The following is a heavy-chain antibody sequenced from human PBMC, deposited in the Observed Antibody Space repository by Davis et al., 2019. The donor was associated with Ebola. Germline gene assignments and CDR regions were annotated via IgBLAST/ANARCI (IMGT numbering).Heavy chain of an antibody. J-gene: IGHJ4*02. Sequence: GGSLRLSCKGSGYSFTSYWISWVRQMPGKGLEWMGRIDPSDSYTNYSPSFQGHVTISADKSISTAYLQWSSLKASDTAMHYCARHKAGELFVYDYWGQGTLVTVSS. CDR2: IDPSDSYT. D-gene: IGHD3-3*01. V-gene: IGHV5-10-1*01. CDR1: GYSFTSYW. CDR3: ARHKAGELFVYDY.